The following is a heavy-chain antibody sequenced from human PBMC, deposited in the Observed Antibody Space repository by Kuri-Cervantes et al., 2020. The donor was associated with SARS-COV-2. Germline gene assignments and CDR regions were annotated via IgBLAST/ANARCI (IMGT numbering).Heavy chain of an antibody. V-gene: IGHV3-7*01. CDR1: GFTFSSYW. CDR2: IKQDGSEK. Sequence: GESLKISCAASGFTFSSYWMSWVRQAPGKGLEWVANIKQDGSEKYYVDSVKGRFTISRDNAKNSLYLQMNSPRAEDTAVYYCARDRAYSSSEYNWFDPWGQGTLVTVSS. CDR3: ARDRAYSSSEYNWFDP. D-gene: IGHD6-6*01. J-gene: IGHJ5*02.